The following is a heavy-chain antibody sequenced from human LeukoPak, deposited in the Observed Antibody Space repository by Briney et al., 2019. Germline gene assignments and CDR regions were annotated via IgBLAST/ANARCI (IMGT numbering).Heavy chain of an antibody. CDR2: ISVSGGSP. Sequence: GGSLRLSCAAPGFTFRSYAMMWVRQAPGKGLDWVSTISVSGGSPNYADSVKGRFTISRDNSKNTLFLQMNSLRAEDTALYYCAKGLREYDFWSGYATWGQGTLVTVSS. CDR3: AKGLREYDFWSGYAT. D-gene: IGHD3-3*01. V-gene: IGHV3-23*01. J-gene: IGHJ5*02. CDR1: GFTFRSYA.